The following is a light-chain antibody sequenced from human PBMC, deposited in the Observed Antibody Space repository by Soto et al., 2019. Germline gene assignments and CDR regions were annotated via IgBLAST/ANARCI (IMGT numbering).Light chain of an antibody. CDR3: QQLNSYPNT. Sequence: DIQLTQSPSFLSASVGDRVTNTCRASQGISSYLAWYQQKPGKAPKLLIYAASTLQSGVPSRFSGSGSGTEFTLTISNLQPEDFATYYCQQLNSYPNTFGQGTKLEIK. J-gene: IGKJ2*01. CDR1: QGISSY. V-gene: IGKV1-9*01. CDR2: AAS.